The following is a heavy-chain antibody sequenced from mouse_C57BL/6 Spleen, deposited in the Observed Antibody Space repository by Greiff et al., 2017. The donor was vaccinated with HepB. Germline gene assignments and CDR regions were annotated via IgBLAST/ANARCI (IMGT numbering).Heavy chain of an antibody. V-gene: IGHV1-26*01. D-gene: IGHD1-1*01. CDR1: GYTFTDYY. CDR3: ARDVTTVVATNSFDY. Sequence: EVQLQQSGPELVKPGASVKISCKASGYTFTDYYMNWVKQSHGKSLEWIGDINPNNGGTSYNQKFKGKATLTVDKSSSTAYMELRSLTSEDSAVYFCARDVTTVVATNSFDYCGQGTTPSVSS. J-gene: IGHJ2*01. CDR2: INPNNGGT.